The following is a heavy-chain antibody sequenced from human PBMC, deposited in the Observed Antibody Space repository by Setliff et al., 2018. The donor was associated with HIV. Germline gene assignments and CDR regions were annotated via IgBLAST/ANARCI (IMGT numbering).Heavy chain of an antibody. V-gene: IGHV3-66*02. Sequence: GGSLRLSCAASGLSISSNYMSWVRQAPGKGLEWVSIIYSGGDAYYSDSLKGRFTISRDNSRNTLYLQMSSLRADDTAVYYCARVGLWSHYSPDYWGQGTLVTVSS. J-gene: IGHJ4*02. D-gene: IGHD3-3*01. CDR3: ARVGLWSHYSPDY. CDR2: IYSGGDA. CDR1: GLSISSNY.